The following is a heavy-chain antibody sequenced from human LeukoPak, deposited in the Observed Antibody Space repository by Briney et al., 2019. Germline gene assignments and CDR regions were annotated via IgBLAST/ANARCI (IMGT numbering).Heavy chain of an antibody. Sequence: PSETLSLTCTVSGGSISSSSYYWGWIRQPPGKGLEWIGSIYYSGSTYYNPSLKSRVTISVDTSKNQFSLKLGSVTAADTAVYYCARLRYYDFWSGYFGLPDAFDIWGQGTMVTVSS. D-gene: IGHD3-3*01. V-gene: IGHV4-39*01. J-gene: IGHJ3*02. CDR3: ARLRYYDFWSGYFGLPDAFDI. CDR1: GGSISSSSYY. CDR2: IYYSGST.